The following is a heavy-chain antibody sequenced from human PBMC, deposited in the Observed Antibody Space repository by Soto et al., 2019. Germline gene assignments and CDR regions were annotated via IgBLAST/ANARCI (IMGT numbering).Heavy chain of an antibody. Sequence: PVGSLRLSCAASGFTFSSYEMNWVRQAPGKGLEWVSYISSSGSTIYYADSVKGRFTISRDNAKNSLYLQMNSLRAEDTADYYCARLPTRGRITMIVVVITKDWYFDLWGRGTLVTVSS. J-gene: IGHJ2*01. D-gene: IGHD3-22*01. CDR2: ISSSGSTI. CDR1: GFTFSSYE. V-gene: IGHV3-48*03. CDR3: ARLPTRGRITMIVVVITKDWYFDL.